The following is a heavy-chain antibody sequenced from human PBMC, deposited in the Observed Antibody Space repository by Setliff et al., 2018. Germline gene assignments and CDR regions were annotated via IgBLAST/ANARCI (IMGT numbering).Heavy chain of an antibody. D-gene: IGHD6-13*01. CDR1: GFSFNTYA. CDR2: IGDSLSTT. CDR3: VKDVVGYSSTWPRRDYFDC. J-gene: IGHJ4*02. Sequence: PGGSLRLSCAASGFSFNTYAMSWVRQPPGKGLEWVSTIGDSLSTTYYTDSVRGRFTISRDDSKKILYLQMDSLRAEDTAIYYCVKDVVGYSSTWPRRDYFDCWGQGTLVTVSS. V-gene: IGHV3-23*01.